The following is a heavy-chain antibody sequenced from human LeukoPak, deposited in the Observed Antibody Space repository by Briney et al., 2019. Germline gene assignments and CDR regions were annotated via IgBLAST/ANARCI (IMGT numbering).Heavy chain of an antibody. CDR3: ARQYCTSTSCYSYFDY. J-gene: IGHJ4*02. D-gene: IGHD2-2*01. CDR2: IYGDGST. Sequence: SETLSLTCTVSGGSITSYYWTWIRQPPGKGLEWIGFIYGDGSTKYNPSLKSRVTMSVDTSKNQFSLKLSSVTAADTAVYYCARQYCTSTSCYSYFDYWGQGTLVTVSS. CDR1: GGSITSYY. V-gene: IGHV4-59*08.